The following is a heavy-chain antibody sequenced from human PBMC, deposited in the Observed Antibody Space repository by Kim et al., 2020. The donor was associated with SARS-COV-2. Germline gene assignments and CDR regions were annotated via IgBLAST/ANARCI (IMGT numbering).Heavy chain of an antibody. V-gene: IGHV4-59*01. CDR3: AREYSSSWYRGNWFDP. J-gene: IGHJ5*02. Sequence: LKSRVTISVDTSKNQFSLKLSSVTAADTAVYYCAREYSSSWYRGNWFDPWGQGTLVTVSS. D-gene: IGHD6-13*01.